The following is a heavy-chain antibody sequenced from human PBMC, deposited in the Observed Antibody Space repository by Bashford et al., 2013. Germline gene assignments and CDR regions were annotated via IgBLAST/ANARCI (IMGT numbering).Heavy chain of an antibody. J-gene: IGHJ5*02. Sequence: VRQAPGKGLEWVASISGSGENTYYVDSVKGRFTISRDNSRETLFLQMSNLRVDDTAIYYCAKGKYYDFRYDLFDPWGPGTQVTVSS. CDR2: ISGSGENT. D-gene: IGHD3-3*01. V-gene: IGHV3-23*01. CDR3: AKGKYYDFRYDLFDP.